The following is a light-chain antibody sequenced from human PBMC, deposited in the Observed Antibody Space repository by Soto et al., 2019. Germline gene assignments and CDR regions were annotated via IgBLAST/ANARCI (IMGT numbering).Light chain of an antibody. V-gene: IGKV3D-20*01. J-gene: IGKJ2*01. CDR3: QQYGSSQST. CDR2: DAS. CDR1: QIVTSSY. Sequence: EIVLTQSPATLSLSPGERASLSCGASQIVTSSYLAWYQQTPGLAPRLLIYDASSRATDIPDRFSGSGSGTDFTLTISRLEPEDFAVYYCQQYGSSQSTFGQGTKLEIK.